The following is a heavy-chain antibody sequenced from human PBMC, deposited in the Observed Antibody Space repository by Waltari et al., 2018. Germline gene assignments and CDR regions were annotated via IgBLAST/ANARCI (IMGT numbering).Heavy chain of an antibody. CDR2: IDHTGST. J-gene: IGHJ4*02. CDR3: ASAPSGSYGHN. CDR1: GGFITTTYS. Sequence: QLQLQESGPGLVKPSETLSLTCTVSGGFITTTYSWGWIRQPPGKGLEWIGSIDHTGSTYYNPSLKSRVTISVDTSNTSENQFSLKLTSVTAADTAVYYCASAPSGSYGHNWGQGALVTVSS. V-gene: IGHV4-39*07. D-gene: IGHD1-26*01.